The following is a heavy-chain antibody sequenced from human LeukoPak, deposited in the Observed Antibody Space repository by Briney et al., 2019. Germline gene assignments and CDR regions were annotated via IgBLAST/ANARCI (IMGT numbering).Heavy chain of an antibody. Sequence: PSETLSLTCTVSGGSISSSSYYWGWIRQPPGKGLEWIGSIYYSGSTYYNPSLKSRVTISVDTSKNQFSLKLSSVTAADTAVYYCARADGHYDILTGYQDDAFDIWGQGTMVTVSS. D-gene: IGHD3-9*01. V-gene: IGHV4-39*07. CDR3: ARADGHYDILTGYQDDAFDI. CDR2: IYYSGST. J-gene: IGHJ3*02. CDR1: GGSISSSSYY.